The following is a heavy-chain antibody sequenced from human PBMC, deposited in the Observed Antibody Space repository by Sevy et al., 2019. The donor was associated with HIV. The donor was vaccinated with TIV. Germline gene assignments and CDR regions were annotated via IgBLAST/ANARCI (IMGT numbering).Heavy chain of an antibody. CDR2: INPNNGDA. D-gene: IGHD3-10*01. V-gene: IGHV1-2*02. Sequence: ASVKVSCKASGYSFTGFYIHWMRQAPGQGLEWMGWINPNNGDAKYAQKYQGRVTMTRDTSATTTYMELTSLRSDHTAMYYCVRGYFGSGSYRLLYWGQGAPVTVSS. CDR3: VRGYFGSGSYRLLY. CDR1: GYSFTGFY. J-gene: IGHJ4*02.